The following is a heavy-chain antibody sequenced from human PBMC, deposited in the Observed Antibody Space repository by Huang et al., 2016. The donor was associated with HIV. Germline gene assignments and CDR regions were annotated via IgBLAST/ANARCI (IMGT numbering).Heavy chain of an antibody. CDR1: GYSFATYW. J-gene: IGHJ3*01. D-gene: IGHD3-22*01. CDR2: MCPCEPEA. Sequence: EVQLVQSGAEVKKPGESLKISCKTSGYSFATYWIAWVRQMPGKGLEWVGIMCPCEPEAEYRPSFQGQVTITADKSISTTYLEWRSLRPSDTAVYYCARRSDTYYSDINSFSYAFDLWGQGTTVTVSS. CDR3: ARRSDTYYSDINSFSYAFDL. V-gene: IGHV5-51*03.